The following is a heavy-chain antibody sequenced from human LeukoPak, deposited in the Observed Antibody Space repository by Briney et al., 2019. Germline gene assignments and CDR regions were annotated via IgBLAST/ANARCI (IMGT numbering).Heavy chain of an antibody. J-gene: IGHJ6*03. CDR1: GYTFNGYY. Sequence: ASVKVSCKASGYTFNGYYMHWVRQAPGQGLEWMGWINPNSGATNYAEKFQGRVTMTRETSTDTAYMDLSRLRSDDTAVYYCAKEALYDFRSCHYISGIYYMDVWGNGTTVTVSS. V-gene: IGHV1-2*02. D-gene: IGHD3-3*01. CDR2: INPNSGAT. CDR3: AKEALYDFRSCHYISGIYYMDV.